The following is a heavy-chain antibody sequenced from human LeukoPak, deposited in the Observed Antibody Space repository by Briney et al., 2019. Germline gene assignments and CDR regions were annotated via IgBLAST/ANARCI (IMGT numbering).Heavy chain of an antibody. CDR3: ASERYSGYDGGAFD. Sequence: ASVKVSCKASGYTFSSYYVHWVRQAPGQGLEWMGMIIPSDGFTSYAQKFQGRVTMTRDMSTSTVYMELSSLRSEDTAVYYCASERYSGYDGGAFDWGQGTLVTVSS. J-gene: IGHJ4*02. CDR1: GYTFSSYY. CDR2: IIPSDGFT. D-gene: IGHD5-12*01. V-gene: IGHV1-46*01.